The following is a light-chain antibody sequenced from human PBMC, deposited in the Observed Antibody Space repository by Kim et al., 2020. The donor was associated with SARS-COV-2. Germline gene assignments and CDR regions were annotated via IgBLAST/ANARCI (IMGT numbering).Light chain of an antibody. CDR3: QQYTSWLT. V-gene: IGKV3-15*01. Sequence: SASPGESAPLSCRASQNVGRDVAWYQLKPGQGPRLLIYDASTRAAGIAARFTGGGSGTDFTLTISSLQPDDFAVYYCQQYTSWLTFGGGTKVDIK. J-gene: IGKJ4*01. CDR2: DAS. CDR1: QNVGRD.